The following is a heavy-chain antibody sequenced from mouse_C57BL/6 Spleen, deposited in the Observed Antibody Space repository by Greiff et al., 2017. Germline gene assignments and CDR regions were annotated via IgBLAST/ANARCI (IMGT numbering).Heavy chain of an antibody. J-gene: IGHJ1*03. Sequence: VMLVASGPGLVAPSQSLSITCTVSGFSLTSYGVSWVRQPPGKGLEWLGVIWGDGSTNYHSALISRLSISKDNSKGQVFLKLNSLQTDDTATYYCAKPYSNYVHWYFDVWGTGTTVTVAS. CDR3: AKPYSNYVHWYFDV. CDR1: GFSLTSYG. CDR2: IWGDGST. D-gene: IGHD2-5*01. V-gene: IGHV2-3*01.